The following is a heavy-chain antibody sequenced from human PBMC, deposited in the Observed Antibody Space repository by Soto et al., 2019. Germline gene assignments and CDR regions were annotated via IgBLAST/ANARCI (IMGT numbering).Heavy chain of an antibody. J-gene: IGHJ5*02. CDR3: ATQEVGGSYVYTFDP. D-gene: IGHD1-26*01. CDR1: GGSITGSSYY. Sequence: PSETLSLTCTVSGGSITGSSYYWGWIRQPPGKGLEWIGSIYYSGSTYYNPSLKSRVTISVDTSKNQFSLKLSSVTAADTAVYYCATQEVGGSYVYTFDPWGQGTLVTVS. CDR2: IYYSGST. V-gene: IGHV4-39*01.